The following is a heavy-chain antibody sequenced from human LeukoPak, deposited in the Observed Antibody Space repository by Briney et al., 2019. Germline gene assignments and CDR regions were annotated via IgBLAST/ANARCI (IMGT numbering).Heavy chain of an antibody. Sequence: ASVKVSCAVSGYTLTELSMHWVRQGPGKGLEWMGGFDPEDGETIYAQKFQGRVTMTEDTSTDTAYMELSSLRSEDTAVYYCARDSGRPRTWYFDLWGRGTLVTVSS. V-gene: IGHV1-24*01. CDR2: FDPEDGET. CDR1: GYTLTELS. J-gene: IGHJ2*01. D-gene: IGHD1-26*01. CDR3: ARDSGRPRTWYFDL.